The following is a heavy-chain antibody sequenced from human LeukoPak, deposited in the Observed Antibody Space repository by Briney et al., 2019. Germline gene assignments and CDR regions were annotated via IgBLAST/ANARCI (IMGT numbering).Heavy chain of an antibody. CDR3: ARDTGCNTVTGVQFDACDI. V-gene: IGHV1-69*13. CDR1: GGTFSSYA. CDR2: ISPIFGTA. J-gene: IGHJ3*02. D-gene: IGHD4-17*01. Sequence: ASVKLSCKPSGGTFSSYAISWVRQAPGHGLEWMGGISPIFGTANYAQKCQGRVTITEDESTSTAYMELSSLRSEDTAVYYCARDTGCNTVTGVQFDACDIWGEGRMVSVSS.